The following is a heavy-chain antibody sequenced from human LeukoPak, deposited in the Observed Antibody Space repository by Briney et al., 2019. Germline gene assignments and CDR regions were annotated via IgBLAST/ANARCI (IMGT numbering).Heavy chain of an antibody. CDR2: INQDAGTT. V-gene: IGHV3-7*01. Sequence: GGSLRLSCIASGFSFTSYWMSWVRQAPGKGLEFVANINQDAGTTNYVDSVKGRFTISRDNAENSLYLQMSSLRAEDTALYYCARDPGWSSFDIWGQGIMVTVSS. D-gene: IGHD2-15*01. CDR3: ARDPGWSSFDI. J-gene: IGHJ3*02. CDR1: GFSFTSYW.